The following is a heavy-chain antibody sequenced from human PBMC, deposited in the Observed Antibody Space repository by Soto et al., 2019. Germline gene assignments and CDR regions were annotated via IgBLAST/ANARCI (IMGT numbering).Heavy chain of an antibody. CDR3: ARGDTRNYANFDY. J-gene: IGHJ4*02. CDR2: INHSGST. D-gene: IGHD1-7*01. V-gene: IGHV4-34*01. Sequence: QVQLQQGGAGLLKPSETLSLTCAVYGGSFSGYYWSWIRQPPGKGLEWIGEINHSGSTNYNPSLTRRVTISVDTSKNQVSLKLSSVTAADTAVYYCARGDTRNYANFDYWGQGTLVTVSS. CDR1: GGSFSGYY.